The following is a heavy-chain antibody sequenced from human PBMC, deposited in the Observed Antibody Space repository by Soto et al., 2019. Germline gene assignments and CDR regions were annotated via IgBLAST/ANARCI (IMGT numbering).Heavy chain of an antibody. J-gene: IGHJ6*02. D-gene: IGHD3-10*01. CDR2: ISGSGGST. CDR1: GFTFSSYA. CDR3: AKSLLGAGEGYYYYYGMDV. Sequence: EVQLLESGGGLVQPGGSLRLSCAASGFTFSSYAMSWVRQAPGKGLEWVSAISGSGGSTYYADSVKGRFTISRDNSKNTLYLQMNSLRAEDTAVYYCAKSLLGAGEGYYYYYGMDVWGQGTTVTVSS. V-gene: IGHV3-23*01.